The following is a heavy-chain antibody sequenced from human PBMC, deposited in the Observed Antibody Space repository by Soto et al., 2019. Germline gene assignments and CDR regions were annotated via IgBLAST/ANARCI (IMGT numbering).Heavy chain of an antibody. CDR1: GGSISSYY. J-gene: IGHJ6*02. V-gene: IGHV4-59*01. Sequence: PSETLSLTCTVSGGSISSYYWNWIRQPPGKGLEWIGYIYNSGNTNYNPSLRSRVTISVDTSKNQFSLKLTSVTAADTAVYYCARDQGITTFGVYSMYYYGMDVWGQGTTVTVS. D-gene: IGHD3-3*01. CDR2: IYNSGNT. CDR3: ARDQGITTFGVYSMYYYGMDV.